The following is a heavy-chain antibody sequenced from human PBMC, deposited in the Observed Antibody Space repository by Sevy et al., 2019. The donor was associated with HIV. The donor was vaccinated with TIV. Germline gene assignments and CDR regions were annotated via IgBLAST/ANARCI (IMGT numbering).Heavy chain of an antibody. Sequence: SQTLSLTCAVSGGSISSGGYSWSWIRQPPGKGLEWIGYIYHSGSTDYNPSLKSRVTISVDRSRNQLSLKLSSVTAAVTAVYYCAQVDLGYSGQGTLVTVSS. D-gene: IGHD3-3*01. J-gene: IGHJ4*02. CDR2: IYHSGST. CDR3: AQVDLGY. V-gene: IGHV4-30-2*01. CDR1: GGSISSGGYS.